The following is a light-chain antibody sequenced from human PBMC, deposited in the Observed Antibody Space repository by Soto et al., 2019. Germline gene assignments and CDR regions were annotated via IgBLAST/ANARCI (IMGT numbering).Light chain of an antibody. J-gene: IGLJ2*01. CDR3: SSYTSSSTLVV. CDR2: EVS. Sequence: QSALTQPASVSGSPGQSITISCTGTSSDVGGYNYVSWYQQHPGKAPKLMIYEVSNRPSGVSNRFSGSKSGNTASLTISGLQAEDEADYCCSSYTSSSTLVVVGGGTKLTV. CDR1: SSDVGGYNY. V-gene: IGLV2-14*01.